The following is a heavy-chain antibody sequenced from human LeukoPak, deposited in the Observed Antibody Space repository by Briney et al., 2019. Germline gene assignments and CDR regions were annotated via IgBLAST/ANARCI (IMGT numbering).Heavy chain of an antibody. CDR1: GYTFSSIA. CDR3: ARDGRITIFGVVIGTGADY. CDR2: INTNTGNP. D-gene: IGHD3-3*01. Sequence: VASVTVSFKASGYTFSSIAVNWVRQVPGQGLEWMGWINTNTGNPRYAQAFTGRFVFSLDTSVSTTYLQISTLKTEDTAVYYCARDGRITIFGVVIGTGADYWGQGTLVTVSS. V-gene: IGHV7-4-1*02. J-gene: IGHJ4*02.